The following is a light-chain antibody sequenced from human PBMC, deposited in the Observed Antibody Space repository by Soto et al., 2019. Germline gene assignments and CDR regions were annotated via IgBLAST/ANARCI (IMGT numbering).Light chain of an antibody. CDR2: EVN. Sequence: QAVGTQPASVSGSPGQSIAISCTGTSSDIGSHNHVSWYQQYPGKAPKLIIFEVNNRPSGVSDRFSGSKSGSTASLTISGLQAEDEADYYCNSLSAAGTSYVFGTGTKVTVL. CDR3: NSLSAAGTSYV. V-gene: IGLV2-14*01. CDR1: SSDIGSHNH. J-gene: IGLJ1*01.